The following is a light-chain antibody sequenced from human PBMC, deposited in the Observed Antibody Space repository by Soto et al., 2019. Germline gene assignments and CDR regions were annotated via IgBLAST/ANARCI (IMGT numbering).Light chain of an antibody. V-gene: IGKV1-5*01. J-gene: IGKJ2*01. CDR1: QSISSW. CDR3: QQYDSYSPFT. CDR2: DAS. Sequence: IQMTQSPSTLSASVGDRVTITCRASQSISSWLAWYQQKTGKAPKLLIYDASSLESGLPSRFSGSGSGTEFALTFCSLQSDHFATYYCQQYDSYSPFTFGHGTKVEIK.